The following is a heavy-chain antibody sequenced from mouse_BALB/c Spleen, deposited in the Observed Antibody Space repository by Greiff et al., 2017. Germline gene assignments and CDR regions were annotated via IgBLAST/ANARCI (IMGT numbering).Heavy chain of an antibody. CDR1: GYTFTDYE. CDR3: TRRRYGNPVDY. V-gene: IGHV1-15*01. Sequence: QVQLQQSGAELVRPGASVTLSCKASGYTFTDYEMPWVTQTPVHGLEWIGAIDPEAGGTAYNQQFKGKATLTADKSSSTAYMELRSLTSEDSAVYYCTRRRYGNPVDYWGEGTSVTVSA. D-gene: IGHD2-10*02. CDR2: IDPEAGGT. J-gene: IGHJ4*01.